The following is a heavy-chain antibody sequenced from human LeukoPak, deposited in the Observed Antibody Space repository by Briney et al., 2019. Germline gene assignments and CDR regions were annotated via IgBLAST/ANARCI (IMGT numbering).Heavy chain of an antibody. CDR2: ISTYNGNT. CDR1: GYTFTSYG. D-gene: IGHD3-10*01. J-gene: IGHJ4*02. CDR3: ARGKPVYFYGPGSYLASPIDS. V-gene: IGHV1-18*01. Sequence: ASVKVSCKASGYTFTSYGISWVRQAPGQGLEWMGWISTYNGNTNYAQMLQGRITMTTDTSTSTAYMELRSLRSDDTAVYYCARGKPVYFYGPGSYLASPIDSWGQGTLVTVSS.